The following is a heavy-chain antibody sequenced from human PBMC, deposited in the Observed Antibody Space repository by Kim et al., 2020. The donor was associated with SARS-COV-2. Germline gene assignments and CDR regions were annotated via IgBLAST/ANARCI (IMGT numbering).Heavy chain of an antibody. J-gene: IGHJ4*02. Sequence: GGSLRLSCAASGFTFSSYSMNWVRQAPGKGLEWVSYISSSSSTIYYADSVKGRFTISRDNAKNSLYLQMNSLRDEDTAVYYCARDPYSYGYGELFDYWGQGTLVTVSS. CDR3: ARDPYSYGYGELFDY. D-gene: IGHD5-18*01. CDR1: GFTFSSYS. V-gene: IGHV3-48*02. CDR2: ISSSSSTI.